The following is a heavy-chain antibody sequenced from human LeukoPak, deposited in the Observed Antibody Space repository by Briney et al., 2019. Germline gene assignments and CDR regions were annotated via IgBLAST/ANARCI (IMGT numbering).Heavy chain of an antibody. D-gene: IGHD1-14*01. CDR1: GYTLTELS. Sequence: ASVKVSCKVSGYTLTELSMHWVRQAPGKGLEWMGGFDPEDGETIYAQKFQGRVTMTEDSSTDTAYMELSSLRSEDTAVYYCARSLPIEPIPGFDPWGQGTLVTVSS. J-gene: IGHJ5*02. CDR2: FDPEDGET. CDR3: ARSLPIEPIPGFDP. V-gene: IGHV1-24*01.